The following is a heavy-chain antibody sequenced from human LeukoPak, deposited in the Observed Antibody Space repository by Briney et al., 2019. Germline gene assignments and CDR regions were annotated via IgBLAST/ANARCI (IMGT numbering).Heavy chain of an antibody. CDR3: ARDGGRLYYFAY. J-gene: IGHJ4*02. CDR2: IWYDGSNK. Sequence: GGSLRLSCAASGFTFSSYGMHWVRQAPGKGLEWVAVIWYDGSNKLYADSVRGRFTISRDNSKNTLSLQMDSPRAEDTAVYYCARDGGRLYYFAYWGQGTPVTVSS. CDR1: GFTFSSYG. D-gene: IGHD1-26*01. V-gene: IGHV3-33*01.